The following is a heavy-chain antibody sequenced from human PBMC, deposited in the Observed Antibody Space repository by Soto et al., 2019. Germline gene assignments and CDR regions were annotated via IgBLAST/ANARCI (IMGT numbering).Heavy chain of an antibody. Sequence: GGSLRLSCAASGFTFSSYSMNWVRQAPGKGLEWVSYISSSSSTIYYADSVKGRFTISRDSAKNSLYLQMNSLRAEDTAVYYCARGGGCSGGSCNFDYWGQGTLVTVS. CDR2: ISSSSSTI. D-gene: IGHD2-15*01. CDR3: ARGGGCSGGSCNFDY. V-gene: IGHV3-48*01. J-gene: IGHJ4*02. CDR1: GFTFSSYS.